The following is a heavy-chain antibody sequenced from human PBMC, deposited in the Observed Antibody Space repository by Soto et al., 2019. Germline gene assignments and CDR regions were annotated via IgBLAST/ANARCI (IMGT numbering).Heavy chain of an antibody. CDR2: INHSGST. Sequence: QVQLQQWGAGLLKPSETLSLTCAVYGRSFSGYYWSWIRQPPGKGLEWIGEINHSGSTNYNPSLKIRVTGSVDTSQNQFSLNLSAVTAADTAVYYCARAYGGNSGVCDYWGPGTLVTVSS. J-gene: IGHJ4*02. V-gene: IGHV4-34*01. D-gene: IGHD4-17*01. CDR1: GRSFSGYY. CDR3: ARAYGGNSGVCDY.